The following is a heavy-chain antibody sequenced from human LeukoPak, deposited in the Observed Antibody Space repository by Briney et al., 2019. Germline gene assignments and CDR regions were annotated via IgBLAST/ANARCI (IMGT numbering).Heavy chain of an antibody. J-gene: IGHJ5*02. V-gene: IGHV1-24*01. CDR1: GYTLTELS. Sequence: LVASVNVSCKVSGYTLTELSMHWVRQAPGKGLEWMGGFDPEDGETIYAQKFQGRVTMTEDTSTDTAYMELSSLRSEDTAVYYCAMQLERAGYWFDPWGQGTLVTVSS. CDR3: AMQLERAGYWFDP. CDR2: FDPEDGET. D-gene: IGHD1-1*01.